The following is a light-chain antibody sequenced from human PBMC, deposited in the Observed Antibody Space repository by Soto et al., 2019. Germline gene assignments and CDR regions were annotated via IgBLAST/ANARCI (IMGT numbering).Light chain of an antibody. J-gene: IGLJ1*01. CDR1: SSDVGGYNY. Sequence: QSVLTQPPSASGSPGQSVTISCAGTSSDVGGYNYVSWYQQYPGKVPKLMIYEVSERPSGVPDRFSGSKSGNTAFLTVSGLQAEDEADYYCCSYAGSSTFVFGTGTKVTAL. V-gene: IGLV2-8*01. CDR3: CSYAGSSTFV. CDR2: EVS.